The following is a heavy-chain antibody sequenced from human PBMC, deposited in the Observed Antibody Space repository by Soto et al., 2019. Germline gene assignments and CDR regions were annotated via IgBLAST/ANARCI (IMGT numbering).Heavy chain of an antibody. CDR2: IYPGDSDT. CDR1: GYSFTSYW. Sequence: GESVKISCXGSGYSFTSYWIGWVRQMPGKGLELMGIIYPGDSDTRYSPSFQGQVTISADKSISTAYLQWSSLKASDTAMYYRARHGQLGEYYYYGMDVWGQGTTVTVSS. J-gene: IGHJ6*02. V-gene: IGHV5-51*01. CDR3: ARHGQLGEYYYYGMDV. D-gene: IGHD3-16*01.